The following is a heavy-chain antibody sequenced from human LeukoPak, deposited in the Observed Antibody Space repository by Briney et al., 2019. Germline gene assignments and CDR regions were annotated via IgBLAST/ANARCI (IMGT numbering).Heavy chain of an antibody. V-gene: IGHV4-59*08. CDR2: IYYSGST. D-gene: IGHD3-22*01. CDR1: GGSISSYY. Sequence: SETLSLTCTVSGGSISSYYWSWIRQPPGKGLEWIGYIYYSGSTNYNPSLKSRVTISVDTSKNQFSLKLSSVTAADTAVYYCARLQVVVPFDYWGQGTLVTVSS. J-gene: IGHJ4*02. CDR3: ARLQVVVPFDY.